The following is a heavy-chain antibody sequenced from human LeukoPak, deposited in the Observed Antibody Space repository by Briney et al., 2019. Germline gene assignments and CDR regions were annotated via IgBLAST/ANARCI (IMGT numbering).Heavy chain of an antibody. V-gene: IGHV3-30*02. CDR2: LPYDGSYN. CDR3: AAAGLGVAHWIDP. CDR1: GVSLSSYG. D-gene: IGHD2-15*01. Sequence: GGSLRLSCLVSGVSLSSYGMHWVRQAPGKGLEWVAWLPYDGSYNLTAASLKGRFAISKDISKNTLYLDMDSLTVEDTAVYYCAAAGLGVAHWIDPWGQGTLVIVSS. J-gene: IGHJ5*02.